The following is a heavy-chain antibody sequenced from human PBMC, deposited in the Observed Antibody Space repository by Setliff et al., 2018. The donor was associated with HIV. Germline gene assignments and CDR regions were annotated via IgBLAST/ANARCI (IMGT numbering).Heavy chain of an antibody. Sequence: PSETLSPTCTVSGGSMSSHYWSWIRQPPGKGLEWIGYIYYNGNTNYNPSLKSRVTISVDTSKNQLSLKLSSVTAADTAVYYCANGRYGGYDWGTLDIWGQGTMVTVSS. CDR3: ANGRYGGYDWGTLDI. CDR2: IYYNGNT. J-gene: IGHJ3*02. CDR1: GGSMSSHY. V-gene: IGHV4-59*11. D-gene: IGHD5-12*01.